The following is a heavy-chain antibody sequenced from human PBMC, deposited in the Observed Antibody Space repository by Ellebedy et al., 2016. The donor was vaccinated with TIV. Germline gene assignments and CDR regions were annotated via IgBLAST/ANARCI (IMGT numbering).Heavy chain of an antibody. J-gene: IGHJ4*02. D-gene: IGHD5-24*01. CDR2: INPNSGGT. V-gene: IGHV1-2*04. CDR1: GYTFTGHY. CDR3: ARGLGWLQRDSDY. Sequence: AASVKVSCKAFGYTFTGHYIHWVRQAPGQGLEWMGWINPNSGGTFYAQKFQGWVTMTRDTSISTAYMELSRLTSDDTAVYYCARGLGWLQRDSDYWGQGTLVTVSS.